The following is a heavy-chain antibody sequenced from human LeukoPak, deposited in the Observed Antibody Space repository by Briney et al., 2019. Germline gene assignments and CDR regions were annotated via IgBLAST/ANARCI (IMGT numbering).Heavy chain of an antibody. D-gene: IGHD5-12*01. Sequence: KSGGSLRLPCAASGFTFSSYSMNWVRQAPGKGLEWVSSISSSSSYIYYADSVKGRFTISRDNAKNSLYLQMNSLRAEDTAVYYCARDSGYDLPPDYWGQGTLVTVSS. CDR1: GFTFSSYS. CDR2: ISSSSSYI. V-gene: IGHV3-21*01. CDR3: ARDSGYDLPPDY. J-gene: IGHJ4*02.